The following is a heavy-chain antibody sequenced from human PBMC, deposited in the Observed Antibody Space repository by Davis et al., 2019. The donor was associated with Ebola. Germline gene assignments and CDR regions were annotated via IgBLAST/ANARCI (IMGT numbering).Heavy chain of an antibody. J-gene: IGHJ4*02. D-gene: IGHD3-22*01. Sequence: GGSLRLSCAASQFTFSIYWMTWIRQAPGKGLEWVANINQDGTEKHYAESVKGRFTISRDNAKNSLYLQMNSLRAEDTVVYYCARDYDSSGYYYGFDYWGQGTLVTVSS. CDR2: INQDGTEK. V-gene: IGHV3-7*01. CDR3: ARDYDSSGYYYGFDY. CDR1: QFTFSIYW.